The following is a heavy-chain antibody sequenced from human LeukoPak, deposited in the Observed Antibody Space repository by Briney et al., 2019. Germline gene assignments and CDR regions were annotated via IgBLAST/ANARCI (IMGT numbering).Heavy chain of an antibody. D-gene: IGHD3-10*01. V-gene: IGHV4-34*01. J-gene: IGHJ5*02. CDR2: INHSGST. Sequence: SETLSLTCAVYGGSFSGYYWSWIRQPPGKGLEWIGEINHSGSTNYNPSLKSRVTISVDTSKNQFSLKLSSVTAADTAVYYCARGRRGLWFGDGPLGNWFDPWGQGTLVTVSS. CDR3: ARGRRGLWFGDGPLGNWFDP. CDR1: GGSFSGYY.